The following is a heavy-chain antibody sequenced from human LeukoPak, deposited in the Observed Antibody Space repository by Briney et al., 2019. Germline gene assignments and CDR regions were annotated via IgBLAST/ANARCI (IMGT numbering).Heavy chain of an antibody. CDR1: GFTFSSYA. J-gene: IGHJ6*02. CDR3: AKGRRDGFNYGIDV. D-gene: IGHD5-24*01. CDR2: ISGSGGST. V-gene: IGHV3-23*01. Sequence: SGGSLRLSCAASGFTFSSYAMSWVRQAPGKGLEWVSAISGSGGSTYHADSVKGRFTISRDNSKNTLYLQMNSLRAEDTAVYYCAKGRRDGFNYGIDVWGQGTTVTVSS.